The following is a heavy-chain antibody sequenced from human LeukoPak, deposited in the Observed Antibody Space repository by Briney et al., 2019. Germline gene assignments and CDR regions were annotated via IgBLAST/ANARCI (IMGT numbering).Heavy chain of an antibody. Sequence: SGGSLRLSCTASGFTFSGYSMTWVRQAPGKGLEWVANIERDGSEKNYVDSVKGRFTISRDNAKNSLYLQMNSLRAEDTPVYYCGSGQFGFYFWGQGTLVTVSS. CDR2: IERDGSEK. D-gene: IGHD3-16*01. CDR1: GFTFSGYS. V-gene: IGHV3-7*05. J-gene: IGHJ4*02. CDR3: GSGQFGFYF.